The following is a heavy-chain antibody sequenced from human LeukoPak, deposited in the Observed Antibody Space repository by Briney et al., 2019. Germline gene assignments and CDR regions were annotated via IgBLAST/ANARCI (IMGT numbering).Heavy chain of an antibody. CDR3: AREQLERRPETGGMDV. J-gene: IGHJ6*02. D-gene: IGHD1-1*01. V-gene: IGHV3-23*01. Sequence: GGSLRLSCAASGFPFSSYAMSWVRQAPGKGLEWVSAISGSGGSTYYADSVKGRFTISRDNSKNTLYLQMNSLRAEDTAVYYCAREQLERRPETGGMDVWGQGTTVTVSS. CDR1: GFPFSSYA. CDR2: ISGSGGST.